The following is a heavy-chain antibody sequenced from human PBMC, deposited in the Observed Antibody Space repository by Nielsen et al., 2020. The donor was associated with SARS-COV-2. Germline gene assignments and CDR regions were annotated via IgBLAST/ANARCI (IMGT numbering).Heavy chain of an antibody. CDR2: ISYDGNNK. CDR1: GIIFSSYA. D-gene: IGHD3-22*01. J-gene: IGHJ4*02. CDR3: ARFSRYYYDSSGYPANFDY. Sequence: GESLKISCAASGIIFSSYAMHWVRQAPGKGLEWVAVISYDGNNKYYTDSAKGRFTISRDNSKKTLYLQMNSLRTEDTAVYYCARFSRYYYDSSGYPANFDYWGQGTLVTVSS. V-gene: IGHV3-30*04.